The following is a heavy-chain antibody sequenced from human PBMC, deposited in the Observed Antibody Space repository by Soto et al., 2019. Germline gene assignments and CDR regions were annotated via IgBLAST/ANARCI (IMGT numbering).Heavy chain of an antibody. CDR1: GFSLSTSGVG. CDR2: IYWNDDK. D-gene: IGHD3-22*01. Sequence: SGPTPVNPTQTLTLTCTFSGFSLSTSGVGVGWIRQPPGKSLEWLALIYWNDDKRYSPSLKSRLTITKDTSKNQVVLTMTNMDPVDTATYYCAHKADGSSGYYYYFDYWGQGTLVTVSS. CDR3: AHKADGSSGYYYYFDY. J-gene: IGHJ4*02. V-gene: IGHV2-5*01.